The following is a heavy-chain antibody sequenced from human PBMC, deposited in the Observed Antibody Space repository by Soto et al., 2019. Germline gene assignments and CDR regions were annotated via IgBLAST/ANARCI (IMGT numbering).Heavy chain of an antibody. CDR3: ARNGLDGYVWGSLA. D-gene: IGHD3-16*01. V-gene: IGHV3-30*03. Sequence: ESGGGVVQPGRSLRLSCAASGFTFSSYGMHWVRQAPGKGLEWVAVISYDGSNKYYADSVKGRFTISRDNSKNTLYLQMNSLRAEDTAVYYCARNGLDGYVWGSLAWGQGTLVTVSS. CDR2: ISYDGSNK. J-gene: IGHJ5*02. CDR1: GFTFSSYG.